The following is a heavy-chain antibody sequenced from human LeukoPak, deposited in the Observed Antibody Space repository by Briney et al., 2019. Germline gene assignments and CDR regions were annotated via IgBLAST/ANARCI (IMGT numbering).Heavy chain of an antibody. Sequence: SETLPLTCTASGDSLTSSYYYWGWIRQPPGKGLEWIGSIYYSGSTYSNPSLKSRVTISVDTSNNQFSLNLSSVTAPDTAVYYCARQRDAAAGTDYWGQGILVTVSS. CDR2: IYYSGST. D-gene: IGHD6-13*01. CDR3: ARQRDAAAGTDY. V-gene: IGHV4-39*01. CDR1: GDSLTSSYYY. J-gene: IGHJ4*02.